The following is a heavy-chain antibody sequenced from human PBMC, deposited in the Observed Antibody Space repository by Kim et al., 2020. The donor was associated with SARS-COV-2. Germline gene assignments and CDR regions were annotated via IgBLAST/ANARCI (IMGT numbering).Heavy chain of an antibody. V-gene: IGHV3-49*03. Sequence: GGSQRLSCTASGFTFGDYAMSWFRQAPGKGLEWVGFIRSKAYGGTTEYAASVKGRFTISRDDSKSIAYLQMNSLKTEDTAVYYCTRDRGGVGEMATNWGQGTLVTVSS. CDR1: GFTFGDYA. CDR2: IRSKAYGGTT. J-gene: IGHJ4*02. D-gene: IGHD3-10*01. CDR3: TRDRGGVGEMATN.